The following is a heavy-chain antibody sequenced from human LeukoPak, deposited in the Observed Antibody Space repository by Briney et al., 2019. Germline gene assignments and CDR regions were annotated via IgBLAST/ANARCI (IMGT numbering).Heavy chain of an antibody. CDR3: ARADIVLMVYAASFDY. D-gene: IGHD2-8*01. CDR1: GYTFINYA. V-gene: IGHV1-46*01. Sequence: ASVKVSCKASGYTFINYAISWVRQAPGQGLEWMGIINPSGGSTSYAQKFQGRVTMTRDTSTSTVYMELSSLRSEDTAVYYCARADIVLMVYAASFDYWGQGTLVTVSS. CDR2: INPSGGST. J-gene: IGHJ4*02.